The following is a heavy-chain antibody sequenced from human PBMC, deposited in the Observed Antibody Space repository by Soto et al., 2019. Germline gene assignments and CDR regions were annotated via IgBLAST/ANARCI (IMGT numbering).Heavy chain of an antibody. CDR1: GYSFTTYY. CDR2: ISANNGTT. V-gene: IGHV1-18*04. D-gene: IGHD3-9*01. Sequence: ASVKVSCKASGYSFTTYYIQWVRHAPGHGPEWMGIISANNGTTSYAQKLQGRVTMTTDTSTSTAYMELRSLRSDDTAVYYCARGSPNILTGYPDAFDIWGQGTMVTVSS. J-gene: IGHJ3*02. CDR3: ARGSPNILTGYPDAFDI.